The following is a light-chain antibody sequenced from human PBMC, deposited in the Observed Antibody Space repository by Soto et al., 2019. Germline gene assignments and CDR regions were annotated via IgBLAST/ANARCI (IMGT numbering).Light chain of an antibody. V-gene: IGKV3-20*01. CDR2: GAS. Sequence: EIVLTQSPGTLSLSPGERATLSCRASQSVSSYLAWYQQKPGQAPRLLIYGASNRATGIPDRFSASGSGTDFTLTISRLEPDNLSAYYCQQYVSSSRTFGQGTKVEIK. J-gene: IGKJ1*01. CDR3: QQYVSSSRT. CDR1: QSVSSY.